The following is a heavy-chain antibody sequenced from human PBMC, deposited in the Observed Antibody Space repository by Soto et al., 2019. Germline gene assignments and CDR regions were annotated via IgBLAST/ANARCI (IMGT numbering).Heavy chain of an antibody. D-gene: IGHD3-9*01. CDR1: GSTFSSYT. Sequence: GASVKVSCKASGSTFSSYTISWVRQAPGQGLEWMGRIIPILGIANYAQKFQGRVAITADKSTSTAYMELSSLRSEDTAVYYCARVGDYYDILTGYYFTGSDPWGQGTLVTVAS. CDR3: ARVGDYYDILTGYYFTGSDP. J-gene: IGHJ5*02. V-gene: IGHV1-69*02. CDR2: IIPILGIA.